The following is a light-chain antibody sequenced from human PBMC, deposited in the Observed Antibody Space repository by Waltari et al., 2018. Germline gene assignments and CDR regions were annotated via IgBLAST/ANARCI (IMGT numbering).Light chain of an antibody. CDR3: CSYAGKYVWV. Sequence: QSALTQPAAVSGSPGQSVTVSCTGASSDIGRYDIVSWYQQHPGNAPKLVSSDVSKRPSGVSDRFSGSKSGDTASLTISGLQCEDEADYYCCSYAGKYVWVFGGGTRLTVL. CDR1: SSDIGRYDI. J-gene: IGLJ3*02. CDR2: DVS. V-gene: IGLV2-23*02.